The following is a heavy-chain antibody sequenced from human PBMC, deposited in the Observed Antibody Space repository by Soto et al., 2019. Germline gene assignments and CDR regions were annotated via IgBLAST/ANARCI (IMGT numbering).Heavy chain of an antibody. D-gene: IGHD1-26*01. CDR1: GGSISSYY. CDR2: IYYSGST. CDR3: ARLPSGSRKRGARYYYYGMDV. J-gene: IGHJ6*02. V-gene: IGHV4-59*12. Sequence: SETLSLTCTVSGGSISSYYWSWIRQPPGKGLEWIGYIYYSGSTNYNPSLKSRVTISVDTSKNQFSLKLSSVTAADTAVYYCARLPSGSRKRGARYYYYGMDVWGQGTTVTVSS.